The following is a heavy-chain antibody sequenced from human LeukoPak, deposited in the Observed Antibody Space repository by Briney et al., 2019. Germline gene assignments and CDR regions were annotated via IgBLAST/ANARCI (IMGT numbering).Heavy chain of an antibody. CDR1: GFSVSSNY. CDR3: ARLVWGGGSLDAFDI. D-gene: IGHD3-16*01. Sequence: GGSLRLSCAASGFSVSSNYMSWVRQAPGKGLEWVSFIYSGGSTYYPDSVKGRFTISRDNAKNSLCLQMNSLRAEDTAVYYCARLVWGGGSLDAFDIWGQGTMVTVSS. V-gene: IGHV3-53*01. CDR2: IYSGGST. J-gene: IGHJ3*02.